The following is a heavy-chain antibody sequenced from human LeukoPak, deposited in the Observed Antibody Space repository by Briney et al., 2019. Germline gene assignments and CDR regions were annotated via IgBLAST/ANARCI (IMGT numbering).Heavy chain of an antibody. J-gene: IGHJ4*02. D-gene: IGHD3-22*01. CDR3: ARRGTYYYDSSGILY. Sequence: SETLSLTCAVYGGSFSGYYWSWIRQPPGKGLEWIGEINHSGSTNYNPSLKSRVTISVDTSKNQFSLKLSSVTAADTAVYYCARRGTYYYDSSGILYWGQGTLVTVSS. CDR2: INHSGST. V-gene: IGHV4-34*01. CDR1: GGSFSGYY.